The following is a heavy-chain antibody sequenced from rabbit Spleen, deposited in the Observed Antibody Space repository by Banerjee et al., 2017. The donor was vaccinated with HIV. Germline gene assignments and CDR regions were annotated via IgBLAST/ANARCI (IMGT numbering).Heavy chain of an antibody. V-gene: IGHV1S45*01. D-gene: IGHD7-1*01. Sequence: QEHLEESGGGLVKPETSLTLTCKASGFSFSDRDVMCWVRQAPGKGLEWIACINTATGKAVYASWAKGRFTISKTSSTTVTLQMTSLTAADTATYFCARTVGYPGIYYFNLWGPGTLVTVS. CDR1: GFSFSDRDV. J-gene: IGHJ4*01. CDR2: INTATGKA. CDR3: ARTVGYPGIYYFNL.